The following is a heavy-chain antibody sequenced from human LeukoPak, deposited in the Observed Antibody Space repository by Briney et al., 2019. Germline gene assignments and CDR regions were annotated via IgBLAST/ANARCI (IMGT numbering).Heavy chain of an antibody. CDR1: GFTFSSYA. CDR3: ARHGLIYDILTGYFDY. D-gene: IGHD3-9*01. CDR2: ISYDGSNK. Sequence: PGRSLRLSCAASGFTFSSYAMHWVRQAPGKGLEWVAVISYDGSNKYYADSVKGRFTISRDNSKNTLYLQMNSLRAEDTAVYYCARHGLIYDILTGYFDYWGQGTLVTVSS. J-gene: IGHJ4*02. V-gene: IGHV3-30*04.